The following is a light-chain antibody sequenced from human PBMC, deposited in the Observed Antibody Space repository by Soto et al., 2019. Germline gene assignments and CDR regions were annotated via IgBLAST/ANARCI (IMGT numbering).Light chain of an antibody. J-gene: IGKJ5*01. CDR1: QSVSSN. V-gene: IGKV3-15*01. CDR3: EQYNNWSPIT. CDR2: DVS. Sequence: EIGMTQSPATLSVSPGERATLSCRASQSVSSNLAWYQQKPGQSPRLLIYDVSTRATDIPARFSGSGSGTEFTLTISSLQSEDFAVYYCEQYNNWSPITFGQGTRLEIK.